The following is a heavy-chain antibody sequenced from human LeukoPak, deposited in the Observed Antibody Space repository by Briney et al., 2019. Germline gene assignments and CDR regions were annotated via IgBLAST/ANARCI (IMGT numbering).Heavy chain of an antibody. Sequence: PGRSLRLSCAASGFTFTNAGIHWVRLDAGKGLEWVSFISHDGTNKYYSDSVDGRFTVSRLNSQNTVHLQMTDLRPDDTATYYCASEDVDTGDFWGQGTLVTVSS. CDR3: ASEDVDTGDF. CDR1: GFTFTNAG. D-gene: IGHD5-18*01. V-gene: IGHV3-30*01. J-gene: IGHJ4*02. CDR2: ISHDGTNK.